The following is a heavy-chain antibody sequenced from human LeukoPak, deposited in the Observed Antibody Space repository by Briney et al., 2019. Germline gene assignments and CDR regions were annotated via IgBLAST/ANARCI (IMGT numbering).Heavy chain of an antibody. CDR1: GVSISDFY. CDR3: ARRYIGGTCYDS. Sequence: PSETLSLTCSVSGVSISDFYWSWIRQPPGEALEWIGYIYHTGHSNYNPSLKGRVTMSVDTSKNHLSLNLTTVTAADSAIYYCARRYIGGTCYDSWGQGTLVTVSS. D-gene: IGHD2-15*01. J-gene: IGHJ5*01. CDR2: IYHTGHS. V-gene: IGHV4-59*08.